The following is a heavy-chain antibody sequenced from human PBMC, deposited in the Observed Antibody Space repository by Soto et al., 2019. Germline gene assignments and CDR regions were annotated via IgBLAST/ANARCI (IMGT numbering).Heavy chain of an antibody. J-gene: IGHJ4*02. V-gene: IGHV4-31*03. Sequence: PSETLSLTCTVSGGSISSGGYYWSWIRQHPGKGLEWIGYIYYSGSTYYNPSLKSRVTISVDTSKNQFSLKLSSVTAADTAVYYCARDRGSSSFPDYWGQGTLVTVSS. D-gene: IGHD6-6*01. CDR3: ARDRGSSSFPDY. CDR1: GGSISSGGYY. CDR2: IYYSGST.